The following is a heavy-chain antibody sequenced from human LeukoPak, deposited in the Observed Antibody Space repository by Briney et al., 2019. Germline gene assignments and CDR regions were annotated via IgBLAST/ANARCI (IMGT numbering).Heavy chain of an antibody. J-gene: IGHJ4*02. CDR1: GGSISSSNW. D-gene: IGHD1/OR15-1a*01. CDR3: VTRGTASRLLDS. Sequence: PSETLSLTCVVSGGSISSSNWWSWVRQPPGKWLEWIGEMYHSGSTNYNPSLKSRVTISVDKSNNQFSLKLSSVTAADTAVYYCVTRGTASRLLDSWGQGTLVTVSS. V-gene: IGHV4-4*02. CDR2: MYHSGST.